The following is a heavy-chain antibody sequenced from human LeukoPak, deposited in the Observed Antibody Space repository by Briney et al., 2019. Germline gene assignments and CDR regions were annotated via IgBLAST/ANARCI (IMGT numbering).Heavy chain of an antibody. CDR1: GGPINTYY. J-gene: IGHJ4*02. Sequence: SETLSLTCTVSGGPINTYYWSWVRQPPGKGLEWIGYIYSSGSTNYNPSLKTRVTMSVDTSKNQFSLKLSSVTAADTAVYYCARHPSAVAGKTFDCWGQGTPVTVSS. D-gene: IGHD6-19*01. CDR3: ARHPSAVAGKTFDC. CDR2: IYSSGST. V-gene: IGHV4-59*08.